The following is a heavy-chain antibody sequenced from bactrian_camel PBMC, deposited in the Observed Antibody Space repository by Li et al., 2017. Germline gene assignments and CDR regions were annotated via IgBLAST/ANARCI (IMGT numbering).Heavy chain of an antibody. Sequence: VQLVESGGDLVQPGGSLRLSCAASGFSLSVVAMTWVRQAPGKGLEWVSAMSVNLSGGRGTYYADSVKGRFTISKDNAKNTLYLQMDNLKPEDSGMYYCAVVKNPTKVRAAGIGSADFGYWGQGTQVTVSS. CDR1: GFSLSVVA. D-gene: IGHD2*01. V-gene: IGHV3S40*01. CDR3: AVVKNPTKVRAAGIGSADFGY. J-gene: IGHJ6*01. CDR2: NLSGGRGT.